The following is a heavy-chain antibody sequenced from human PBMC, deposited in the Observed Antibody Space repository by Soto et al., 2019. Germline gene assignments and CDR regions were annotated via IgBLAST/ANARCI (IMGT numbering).Heavy chain of an antibody. J-gene: IGHJ4*02. D-gene: IGHD3-10*02. Sequence: GGSLRLSCAASGFTFSSYGMHWVRQAPGKGLEWVAVIWYDGSNKYYADSVKGRFTISRDNSKNTLYLQMNSLRAEDTAVYYCARDGLFGGELDYWGQGTLVTVSS. V-gene: IGHV3-33*01. CDR1: GFTFSSYG. CDR2: IWYDGSNK. CDR3: ARDGLFGGELDY.